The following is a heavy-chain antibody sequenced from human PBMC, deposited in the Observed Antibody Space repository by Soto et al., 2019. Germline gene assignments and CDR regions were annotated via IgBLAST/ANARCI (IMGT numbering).Heavy chain of an antibody. CDR3: AKDGLSGTIASYYYYGMDV. CDR2: ISWDGGST. Sequence: GRCMRLSCAASGFTLDDHTLHWVPHAQTKALDWVSLISWDGGSTYYADSMKGRFTISRDNNKNSLYLQMNSLRTEDTALYYCAKDGLSGTIASYYYYGMDVWGQGTTVTVSS. J-gene: IGHJ6*02. V-gene: IGHV3-43*01. D-gene: IGHD1-1*01. CDR1: GFTLDDHT.